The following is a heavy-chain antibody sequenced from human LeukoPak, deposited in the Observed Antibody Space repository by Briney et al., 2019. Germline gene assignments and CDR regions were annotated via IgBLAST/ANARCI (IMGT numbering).Heavy chain of an antibody. D-gene: IGHD6-19*01. Sequence: ASVKVSCKASGYTFTSYDINWVRQATGQGLEWMGWMNPNNGNTDYAQKFQGRVTLTRNTSINTAYMELSSLRSEDTAVYYCTRGGPVAGTHKYFQHWGQGTLVTVSS. CDR1: GYTFTSYD. V-gene: IGHV1-8*01. CDR2: MNPNNGNT. J-gene: IGHJ1*01. CDR3: TRGGPVAGTHKYFQH.